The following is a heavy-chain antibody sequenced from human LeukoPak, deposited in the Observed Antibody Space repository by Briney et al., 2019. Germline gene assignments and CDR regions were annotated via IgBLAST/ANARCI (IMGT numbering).Heavy chain of an antibody. CDR1: GFTVSSNY. D-gene: IGHD3-3*01. J-gene: IGHJ5*02. CDR2: ISGSGDST. V-gene: IGHV3-23*01. Sequence: PGGSLRLSCAASGFTVSSNYMSWVRRDPGKGLEWVSVISGSGDSTYYADSVKGRFTISRDNSKNTLYLQMNSLRAEDTAVYYCANGFWSGYLNHWGQGTLVSVSS. CDR3: ANGFWSGYLNH.